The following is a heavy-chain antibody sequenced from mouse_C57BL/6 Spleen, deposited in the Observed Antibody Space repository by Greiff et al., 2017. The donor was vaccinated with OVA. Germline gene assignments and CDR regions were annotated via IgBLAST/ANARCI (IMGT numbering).Heavy chain of an antibody. CDR3: ARPTTVHYFDY. CDR2: ISSGSSTI. Sequence: EVQRVESGGGLVKPGGSLKLSCAASGFTFSDYGMHWVRQAPEKGLEWVAYISSGSSTIYYADTVKGRFTISRDNAKITLFLQMTSLRTENTVMYYCARPTTVHYFDYWGQGTTLTVSS. CDR1: GFTFSDYG. V-gene: IGHV5-17*01. J-gene: IGHJ2*01. D-gene: IGHD1-1*01.